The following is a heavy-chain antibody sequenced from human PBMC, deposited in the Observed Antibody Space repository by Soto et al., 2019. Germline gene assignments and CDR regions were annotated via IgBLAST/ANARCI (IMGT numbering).Heavy chain of an antibody. CDR1: GGSISSYY. CDR3: ARHQNDYIWGSYRPSDYYMDV. V-gene: IGHV4-59*08. D-gene: IGHD3-16*02. J-gene: IGHJ6*03. CDR2: IYYSGIT. Sequence: QVQLQESGPGLVKPSETLSLTCTVSGGSISSYYWSWIRQPPGKGLEWIGYIYYSGITNYNPSLKSRVTISVDTSKTQFALKLSSVTAADTAVYYCARHQNDYIWGSYRPSDYYMDVWGKGTTVTVSS.